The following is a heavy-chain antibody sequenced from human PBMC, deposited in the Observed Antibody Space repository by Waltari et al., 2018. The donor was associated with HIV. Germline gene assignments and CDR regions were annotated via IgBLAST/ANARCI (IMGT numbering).Heavy chain of an antibody. D-gene: IGHD3-10*01. CDR1: GFTFSRHW. CDR2: INSDVSST. J-gene: IGHJ5*02. Sequence: EVQLVESGGGLVKPGGSLRPSCAASGFTFSRHWMNWVRQAPGKGLSWVSRINSDVSSTSYADSVKGRFTISRDNAKNTLYLQMNSLRAEDTAVYYCARDAAYYYNWFDPWGQGTLVTVSS. V-gene: IGHV3-74*01. CDR3: ARDAAYYYNWFDP.